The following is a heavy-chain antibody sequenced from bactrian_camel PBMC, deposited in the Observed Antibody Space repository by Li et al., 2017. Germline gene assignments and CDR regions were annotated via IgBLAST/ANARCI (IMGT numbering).Heavy chain of an antibody. CDR1: GFTYSDHA. J-gene: IGHJ4*01. CDR3: ATCSPTETQYSDSDH. D-gene: IGHD4*01. CDR2: IDSTSHT. V-gene: IGHV3S9*01. Sequence: HVQLVESGGGLVQPGGSLTLSCAASGFTYSDHAMHWVRQAPGKGLEWVSGIDSTSHTLYADSVKGRFTISRDNAKNTVYLLMNSLKPEDTALYYCATCSPTETQYSDSDHWGHGTQVTVS.